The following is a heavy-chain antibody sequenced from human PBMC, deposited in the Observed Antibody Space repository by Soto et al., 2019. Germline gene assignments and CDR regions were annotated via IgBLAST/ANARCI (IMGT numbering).Heavy chain of an antibody. Sequence: PGESLKISCEGSGYIFSNYWISWVRQKSGKGLEWMGRIDPSDSYTNFSPSFQGHISISVDKSINTAYLQRSGLEASDSAIYYCAKHRHANGDPFYDIWGQGTMVTVSS. CDR2: IDPSDSYT. V-gene: IGHV5-10-1*01. J-gene: IGHJ3*02. CDR3: AKHRHANGDPFYDI. CDR1: GYIFSNYW. D-gene: IGHD3-16*02.